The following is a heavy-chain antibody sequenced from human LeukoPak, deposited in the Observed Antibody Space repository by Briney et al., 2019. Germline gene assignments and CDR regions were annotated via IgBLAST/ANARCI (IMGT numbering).Heavy chain of an antibody. J-gene: IGHJ4*02. V-gene: IGHV4-30-4*08. CDR3: ARLSDLQQQYYFDY. D-gene: IGHD6-13*01. CDR2: ISYNGSP. CDR1: GVSINSAGHY. Sequence: PSQTLSLTCTVSGVSINSAGHYWTWIRHPPETGLEWIGYISYNGSPSYNPSLRSRLAISLDTSKNQFSLKLSSVTAADTAVYYCARLSDLQQQYYFDYWGQGTLVTVSS.